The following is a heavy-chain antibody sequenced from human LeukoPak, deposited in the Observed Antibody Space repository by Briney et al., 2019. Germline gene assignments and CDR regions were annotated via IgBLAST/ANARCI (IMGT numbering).Heavy chain of an antibody. V-gene: IGHV5-51*01. D-gene: IGHD6-13*01. Sequence: GESLKISCKGSGYSFTTYWIGWVRQIPGKGLEWMGIIYPGDSHTMCSPSFRRQVTMSADKSISTAYLQWSSLKASDTAMYYCARLLGSSSSSWASFDYWGQGTLVTVSS. J-gene: IGHJ4*02. CDR2: IYPGDSHT. CDR3: ARLLGSSSSSWASFDY. CDR1: GYSFTTYW.